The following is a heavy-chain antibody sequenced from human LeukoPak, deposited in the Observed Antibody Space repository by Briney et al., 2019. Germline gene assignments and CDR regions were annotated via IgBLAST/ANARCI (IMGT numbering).Heavy chain of an antibody. CDR2: ISYDGNNK. Sequence: PGGSLRLSCAASGFTFTTYSMHWVRQTPGKGLEWVAVISYDGNNKFYEDFLKGRFTISRDNSKNTLYLEMNSLRAEDTAVYYCARDLSNGGSFDYWGQGTLVTVSS. CDR3: ARDLSNGGSFDY. CDR1: GFTFTTYS. D-gene: IGHD6-19*01. J-gene: IGHJ4*02. V-gene: IGHV3-30-3*01.